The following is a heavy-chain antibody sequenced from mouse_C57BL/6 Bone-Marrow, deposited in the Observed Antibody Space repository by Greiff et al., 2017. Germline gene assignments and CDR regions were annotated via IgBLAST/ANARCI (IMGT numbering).Heavy chain of an antibody. D-gene: IGHD2-4*01. V-gene: IGHV1-69*01. CDR3: ARSSYDYPFAY. CDR2: IDPSDSYT. J-gene: IGHJ3*01. Sequence: VQLQQSGAELVMPGASVKLSCKASGYTFTSYWMHWVKQRPGQGLEWIGEIDPSDSYTNYNQKFKGKSTLTVDKSSSTAYMQLSSLTSEDSAVYYCARSSYDYPFAYWGQGTLVTVSA. CDR1: GYTFTSYW.